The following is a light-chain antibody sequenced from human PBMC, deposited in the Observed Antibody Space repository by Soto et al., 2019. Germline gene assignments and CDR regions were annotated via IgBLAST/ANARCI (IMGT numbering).Light chain of an antibody. V-gene: IGKV2-28*01. CDR1: QSLLHSNGFNY. Sequence: DIVMTQSPLSLPVTPGEPASISCRSSQSLLHSNGFNYLDWYLQKPGQSPQLLIYVASDRVSGVPDRFRGSGSGTDFTLKISRVEAEDVGVYYCMQALQTPYTFGQGTKLEIK. CDR3: MQALQTPYT. J-gene: IGKJ2*01. CDR2: VAS.